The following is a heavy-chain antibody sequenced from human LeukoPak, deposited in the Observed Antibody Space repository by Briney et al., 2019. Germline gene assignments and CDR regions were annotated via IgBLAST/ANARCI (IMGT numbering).Heavy chain of an antibody. Sequence: GGSLRLSCAASGFTFDDYAMHWVRQAPGKGLDWVSYISGSSNTMHYADSVKGRFTISRDNAKNSLYLQMNSLRAEDTAVYYCARIEWEGPHPTLNYWGQGTLVTVSS. D-gene: IGHD1-26*01. CDR1: GFTFDDYA. CDR2: ISGSSNTM. CDR3: ARIEWEGPHPTLNY. J-gene: IGHJ4*02. V-gene: IGHV3-48*04.